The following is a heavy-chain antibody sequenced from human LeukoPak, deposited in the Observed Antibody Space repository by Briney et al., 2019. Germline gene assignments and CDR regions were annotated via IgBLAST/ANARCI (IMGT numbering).Heavy chain of an antibody. CDR3: AKSEGSDYLGGSYRQVFKHHYYYMDV. Sequence: SGGSLRLSCAASGLSFSSYGMHWVRQAPGKGLEWVAFIRYDGSNKYYADSVKGRFTISRDNSKNTLYLQMSSLRAEDTAVYYCAKSEGSDYLGGSYRQVFKHHYYYMDVWGKGTTVTIS. CDR1: GLSFSSYG. J-gene: IGHJ6*03. V-gene: IGHV3-30*02. CDR2: IRYDGSNK. D-gene: IGHD3-16*02.